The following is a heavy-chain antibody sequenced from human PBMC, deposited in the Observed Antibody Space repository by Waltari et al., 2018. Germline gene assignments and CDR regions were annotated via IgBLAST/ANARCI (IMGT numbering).Heavy chain of an antibody. D-gene: IGHD2-15*01. CDR1: GYRFTSYW. Sequence: EVQLVQSGVEVKKPGESLKISCKGSGYRFTSYWIGWVRQMPGKGLEWMGIIYPVEFNIRYSPSFRGQVTISADKSISTAYLQWSSLRASDTAIYYCARLRVEARPEGFDIWGQGTMVTVSS. CDR3: ARLRVEARPEGFDI. V-gene: IGHV5-51*01. J-gene: IGHJ3*02. CDR2: IYPVEFNI.